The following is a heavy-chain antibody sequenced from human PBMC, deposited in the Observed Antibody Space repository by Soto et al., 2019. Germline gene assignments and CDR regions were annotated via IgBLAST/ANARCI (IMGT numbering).Heavy chain of an antibody. CDR2: TYHSGNP. CDR3: AREDYGDYGGYFDY. D-gene: IGHD4-17*01. CDR1: GGSIRTGGYS. V-gene: IGHV4-30-2*01. J-gene: IGHJ4*02. Sequence: QLQLQESGSGLVKPSQTLSLTCTVSGGSIRTGGYSWSWIRQPPGKGLEWIGNTYHSGNPYYNPSLXXXGXXSVDGSKNQFSLKVSSVTAADTAVYYCAREDYGDYGGYFDYWGQGSLVTVSS.